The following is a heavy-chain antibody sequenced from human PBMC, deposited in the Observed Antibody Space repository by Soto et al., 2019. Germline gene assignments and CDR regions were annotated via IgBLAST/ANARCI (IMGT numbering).Heavy chain of an antibody. V-gene: IGHV4-31*03. Sequence: PSETLSLTCTVSGGSISSGGYYWSWIRQHPGKGLEWIGYIYYSGGTYYNPSLRGRVTISIEMSKNQFSLKLSSVTAADTAVYYCARGGIVVIPDSWGQGTLVT. J-gene: IGHJ5*01. CDR3: ARGGIVVIPDS. CDR1: GGSISSGGYY. D-gene: IGHD3-22*01. CDR2: IYYSGGT.